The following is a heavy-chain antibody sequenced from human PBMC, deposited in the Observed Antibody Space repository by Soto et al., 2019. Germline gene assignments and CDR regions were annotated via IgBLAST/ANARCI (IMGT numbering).Heavy chain of an antibody. V-gene: IGHV1-69*01. Sequence: QVQLVQSGADVKKPGSSVKVSCQASGVTFSSETLGWVRQAPGQGLEWVGGIIPPFGTASYAQKFQGRVTMTADESTSTVYMELSSLRSDDTAVYFCATELGENPASPFDAWGQGTLVTVSS. CDR2: IIPPFGTA. CDR1: GVTFSSET. J-gene: IGHJ4*02. CDR3: ATELGENPASPFDA. D-gene: IGHD3-10*01.